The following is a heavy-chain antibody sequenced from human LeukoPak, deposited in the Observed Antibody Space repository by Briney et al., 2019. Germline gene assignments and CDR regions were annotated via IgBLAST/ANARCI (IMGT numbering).Heavy chain of an antibody. J-gene: IGHJ4*02. Sequence: PGGSXXLXXXXXGFIFXDXXXSXVRXXPGXGXXWVSGINWIGETTIYAASVEGRFTISRDNAEKTLYLQMNSLRAEDTALYYCARGYTSGGVDHWGQGTLVTVSS. D-gene: IGHD6-25*01. V-gene: IGHV3-20*03. CDR2: INWIGETT. CDR3: ARGYTSGGVDH. CDR1: GFIFXDXX.